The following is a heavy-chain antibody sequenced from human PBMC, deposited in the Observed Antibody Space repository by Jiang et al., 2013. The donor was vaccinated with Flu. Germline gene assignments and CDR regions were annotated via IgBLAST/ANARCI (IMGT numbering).Heavy chain of an antibody. CDR3: AHREATVPGVTSGYFNY. Sequence: KPTQTLTLTCTFSGFSLSTSGVGVGWIRQPPGKALEWLALIYWNDDKRYSPSLKNRLAITKDTSKNQVVLIMTNMDPVDTATYYCAHREATVPGVTSGYFNYWGQGTLVTVSS. CDR2: IYWNDDK. CDR1: GFSLSTSGVG. D-gene: IGHD6-19*01. J-gene: IGHJ4*02. V-gene: IGHV2-5*01.